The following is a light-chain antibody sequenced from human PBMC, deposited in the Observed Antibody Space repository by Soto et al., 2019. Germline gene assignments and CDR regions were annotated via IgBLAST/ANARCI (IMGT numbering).Light chain of an antibody. CDR2: NIL. J-gene: IGKJ2*01. CDR3: QHYSNWPPRYS. CDR1: QSLSSN. Sequence: IMLTQSPGTLSVSPGGRASPSCRASQSLSSNVAWYQQKPGQAPRLLIYNILTRATGIPARFSGSGSGTEFTLTISSLQSEDFAVYFCQHYSNWPPRYSFGQGTKVDIK. V-gene: IGKV3-15*01.